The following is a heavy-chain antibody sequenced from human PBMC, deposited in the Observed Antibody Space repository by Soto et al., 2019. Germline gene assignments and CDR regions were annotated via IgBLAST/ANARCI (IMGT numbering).Heavy chain of an antibody. D-gene: IGHD1-1*01. V-gene: IGHV4-30-4*01. CDR1: GGSISSGDYY. J-gene: IGHJ4*02. CDR3: ARDEGQLEPMDY. CDR2: IYYSGST. Sequence: PSETLSLTCTVSGGSISSGDYYWSWIRQPPGKGLEWIGYIYYSGSTYYNPSLKSRVTISVDTSKNQFSLKLSSVTAADTAVYYCARDEGQLEPMDYWGQGTLVTVSS.